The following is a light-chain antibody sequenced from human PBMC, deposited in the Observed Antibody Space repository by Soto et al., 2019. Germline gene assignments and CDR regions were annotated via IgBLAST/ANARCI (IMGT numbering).Light chain of an antibody. Sequence: QSVLTQPASVSGSPGQSITIPCSGRSSDLGGLNYVSWYQQHPGKVPKLIIYKVDNRPSGISDRFSASKSGNTASLTISGLQAEDEAHYYRSSYTPAPSPPGVFAGGTKVTAL. V-gene: IGLV2-14*01. CDR1: SSDLGGLNY. CDR2: KVD. CDR3: SSYTPAPSPPGV. J-gene: IGLJ3*02.